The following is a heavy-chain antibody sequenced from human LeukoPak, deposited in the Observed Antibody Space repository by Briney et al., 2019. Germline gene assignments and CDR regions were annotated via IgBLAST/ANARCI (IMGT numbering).Heavy chain of an antibody. V-gene: IGHV4-38-2*02. CDR3: ARAQLWNDY. J-gene: IGHJ4*02. Sequence: PSETLSLTCTVSGHFISSGYYWGWIRQPPGKGLEWIGSMYHSGSTFYNPSLKSRVTVSVDTSKNQFSLKLSSVTAADTAVYYCARAQLWNDYWGQGTLVTVSS. CDR1: GHFISSGYY. CDR2: MYHSGST. D-gene: IGHD5-18*01.